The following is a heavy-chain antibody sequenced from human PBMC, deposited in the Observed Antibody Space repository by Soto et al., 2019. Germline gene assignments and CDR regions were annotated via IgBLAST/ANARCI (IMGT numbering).Heavy chain of an antibody. Sequence: QVQLVESGGGVVQPGRSLRLSCAASGFTFSSYGMHWVRQAPGKGLEWVAVISYDGSNKYYADSVKGRFTIARDNSKNTLYLQMNSLRAEDPAVYYCADLYSSSWFGGDDWGQGTLVTVAS. J-gene: IGHJ4*02. D-gene: IGHD6-13*01. CDR2: ISYDGSNK. CDR3: ADLYSSSWFGGDD. V-gene: IGHV3-30*03. CDR1: GFTFSSYG.